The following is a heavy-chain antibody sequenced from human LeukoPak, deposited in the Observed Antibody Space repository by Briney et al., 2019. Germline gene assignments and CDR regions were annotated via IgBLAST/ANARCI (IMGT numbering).Heavy chain of an antibody. CDR2: IYYSGST. J-gene: IGHJ3*02. CDR1: GGSISSGGYY. CDR3: ARGLHSNGYYRRDEAFDI. Sequence: SETLSLTCTVSGGSISSGGYYWSWIRQHPGKGLEWIGYIYYSGSTYYNPSLKGRVTISVDTSKNQFSLKLSSVTAADTAVYYCARGLHSNGYYRRDEAFDIWGQGTMVTVSS. D-gene: IGHD3-22*01. V-gene: IGHV4-31*03.